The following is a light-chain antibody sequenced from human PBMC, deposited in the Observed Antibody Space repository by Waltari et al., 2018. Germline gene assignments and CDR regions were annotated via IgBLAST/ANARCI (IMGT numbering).Light chain of an antibody. CDR1: QDISNY. V-gene: IGKV1-33*01. CDR3: QQYDNLPLT. J-gene: IGKJ4*01. Sequence: DIQMTQSPSSVAASVGDRVTITCQASQDISNYLNWYQQEPGKAPKLLIYDASNLETGVPSRFSRSGSGTDFTFTISSLQPEDIATYYCQQYDNLPLTFGGGTKVEIK. CDR2: DAS.